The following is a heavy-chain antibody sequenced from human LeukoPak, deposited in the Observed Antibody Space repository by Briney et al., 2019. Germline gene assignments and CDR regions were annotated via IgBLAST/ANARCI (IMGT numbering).Heavy chain of an antibody. Sequence: GGSLRLSCAASGFTFNSYNMNWVRQAPGKGLEWVSSITSTSSYTFYADSVKGRFTISRDNSKNTLYLQMNSLRAEDTAVYYCARVGQLVSYMDVWGKGTTVTVSS. CDR2: ITSTSSYT. CDR1: GFTFNSYN. CDR3: ARVGQLVSYMDV. J-gene: IGHJ6*03. D-gene: IGHD6-6*01. V-gene: IGHV3-21*01.